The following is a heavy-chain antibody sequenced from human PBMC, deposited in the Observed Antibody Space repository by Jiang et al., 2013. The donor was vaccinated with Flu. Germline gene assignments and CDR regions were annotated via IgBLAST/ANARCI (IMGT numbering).Heavy chain of an antibody. Sequence: SGAEVKEPGSSMKVSCKASGGTINGYVISWVRQAPGQGLEWMGGIIPMFRTTNYAQTFKGRVTITADESTSTVYLELSSLRSEDTAVYYCARDSSSEAYPLXLYYFDLVGPWPPWSLSPQ. CDR3: ARDSSSEAYPLXLYYFDL. CDR2: IIPMFRTT. CDR1: GGTINGYV. V-gene: IGHV1-69*01. D-gene: IGHD2-21*01. J-gene: IGHJ2*01.